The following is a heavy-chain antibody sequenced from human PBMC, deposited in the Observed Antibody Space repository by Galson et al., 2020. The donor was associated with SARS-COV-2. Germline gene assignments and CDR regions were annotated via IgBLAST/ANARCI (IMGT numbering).Heavy chain of an antibody. CDR1: GGSISSSSYY. D-gene: IGHD3-3*01. CDR3: ARGPYYDVWSGYLDY. CDR2: IYYSGST. Sequence: SETLSLTCTVSGGSISSSSYYWGWIRQPPGKGLEWIGSIYYSGSTYYNPSLKSRVTISVDTSKNQFSLKLSSVTAADTAVYYCARGPYYDVWSGYLDYWGQGTLVTVSS. J-gene: IGHJ4*02. V-gene: IGHV4-39*07.